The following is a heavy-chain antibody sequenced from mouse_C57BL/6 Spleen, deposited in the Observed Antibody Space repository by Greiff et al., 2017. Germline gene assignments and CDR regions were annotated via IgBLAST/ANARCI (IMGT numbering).Heavy chain of an antibody. CDR1: GYTFTDYN. V-gene: IGHV1-22*01. Sequence: EVQLQQSGPELVKPGASVKMSCKASGYTFTDYNMHWVKQSHGKSLEWIGYINPNNGGTSYNQKFKGKATLTVNKSSSTAYMELRSLTSEDSAVYYCARGGDSSGFYYAMDDWGQGTSVTVSS. J-gene: IGHJ4*01. CDR2: INPNNGGT. D-gene: IGHD3-2*02. CDR3: ARGGDSSGFYYAMDD.